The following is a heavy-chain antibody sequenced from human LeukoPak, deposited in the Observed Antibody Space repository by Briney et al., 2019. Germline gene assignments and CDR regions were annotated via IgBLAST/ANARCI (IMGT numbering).Heavy chain of an antibody. CDR2: INPSGGST. J-gene: IGHJ4*02. Sequence: GASAKVSCKASGYTFTSYYMHWVRQAPGQGLEWMGIINPSGGSTSYAQKFQGRVTITADESTSTAYMELSSLRSEDTAVYYCATHRGYAPIDYWGQGTLVTVSS. D-gene: IGHD2-8*01. CDR3: ATHRGYAPIDY. V-gene: IGHV1-46*01. CDR1: GYTFTSYY.